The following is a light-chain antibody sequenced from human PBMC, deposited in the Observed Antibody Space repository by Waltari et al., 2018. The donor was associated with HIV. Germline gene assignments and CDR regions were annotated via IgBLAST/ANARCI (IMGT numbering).Light chain of an antibody. Sequence: QSFLTQPPSASGTPGQTVTISCSGSSSNIENDNVYWYQQLPGMTPKLLIYKNFLRPSGVPDRFAASKSGTSASLTISGLRSADEADDYCVGWDSSLSAYVFGAGTKVAVL. J-gene: IGLJ1*01. CDR2: KNF. CDR1: SSNIENDN. CDR3: VGWDSSLSAYV. V-gene: IGLV1-47*01.